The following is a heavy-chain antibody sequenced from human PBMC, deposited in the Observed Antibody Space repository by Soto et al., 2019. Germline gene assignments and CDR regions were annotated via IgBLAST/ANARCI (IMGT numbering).Heavy chain of an antibody. CDR2: INAAIGNT. V-gene: IGHV1-3*01. J-gene: IGHJ4*02. CDR1: GYTFTNYA. CDR3: ARRNVYGSGSYSFDY. Sequence: QVQLVQSGAEVKKPGASVKVSCKASGYTFTNYAMHWVRQAPGQRLEWMGWINAAIGNTKYSQKFQGSVTITRDTSGNTAYMELSSLRSEDTAVYYCARRNVYGSGSYSFDYWGQGTLVTVSS. D-gene: IGHD3-10*01.